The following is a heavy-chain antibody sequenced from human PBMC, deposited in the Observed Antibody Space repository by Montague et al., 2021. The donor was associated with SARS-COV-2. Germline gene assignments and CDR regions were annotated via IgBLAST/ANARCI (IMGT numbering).Heavy chain of an antibody. CDR1: GFTFSSYA. D-gene: IGHD2-2*01. CDR2: ISYDGSNK. J-gene: IGHJ6*03. CDR3: ARVHQNADIVVLPAAIWPTYNCSMDV. Sequence: SLRLSCAASGFTFSSYAMNWVRQAPGKGLEWVAVISYDGSNKYYADSVKGRFTISRDDSKNTLYLQMNSLSAEDTAVYYCARVHQNADIVVLPAAIWPTYNCSMDVWGQGTTVTVSS. V-gene: IGHV3-30-3*01.